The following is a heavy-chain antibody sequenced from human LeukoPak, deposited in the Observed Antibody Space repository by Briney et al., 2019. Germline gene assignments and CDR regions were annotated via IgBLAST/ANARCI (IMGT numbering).Heavy chain of an antibody. V-gene: IGHV4-39*07. Sequence: SETLSLTCTVSGGSISSSSYYWGWIRQPPGKGLEWIGEIYHSGSTNYNPSLKSRVTISVDKSKNQFSLKLSSVTAADTAVYYCAGNVLRYFDWLPLGVWGQGTLVTVSS. CDR2: IYHSGST. CDR1: GGSISSSSYY. D-gene: IGHD3-9*01. J-gene: IGHJ4*02. CDR3: AGNVLRYFDWLPLGV.